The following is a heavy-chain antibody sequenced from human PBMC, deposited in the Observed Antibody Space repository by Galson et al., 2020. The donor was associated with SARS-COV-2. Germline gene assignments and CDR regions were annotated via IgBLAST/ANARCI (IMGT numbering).Heavy chain of an antibody. CDR1: GFTFSTYW. V-gene: IGHV3-74*01. Sequence: TGGSLRLSCAASGFTFSTYWMHWVRQVPGKGLLWVSRIDSDGSTPNYADSVKGRFTISRDNAKNTLYLQMNSLRPEDTAVYYCVRDRGENYRSYNWFDPWGQGTLVTVSS. J-gene: IGHJ5*02. D-gene: IGHD1-7*01. CDR2: IDSDGSTP. CDR3: VRDRGENYRSYNWFDP.